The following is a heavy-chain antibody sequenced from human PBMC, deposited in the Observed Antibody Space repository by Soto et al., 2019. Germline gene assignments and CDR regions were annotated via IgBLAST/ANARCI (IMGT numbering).Heavy chain of an antibody. Sequence: QVQLVQSGAEVKKPGASVRLSCKASGYTFSNYYMHWVRQAPGQGFEWMGVIHPSGDRTSYAQRFQGKVTVTWDTSASTVHMEMRSLRSEDTAVYYCARGYCSSNGCPLDVWYYYSMDVWGQGTTVTVSS. CDR1: GYTFSNYY. J-gene: IGHJ6*02. V-gene: IGHV1-46*01. CDR2: IHPSGDRT. CDR3: ARGYCSSNGCPLDVWYYYSMDV. D-gene: IGHD2-2*01.